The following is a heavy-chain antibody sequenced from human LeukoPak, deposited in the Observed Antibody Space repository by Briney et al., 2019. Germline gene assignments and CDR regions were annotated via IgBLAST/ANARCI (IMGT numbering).Heavy chain of an antibody. CDR3: ARGGDRRGFDY. J-gene: IGHJ4*02. Sequence: PSETLSLTCTVSGGSISDGGYYWSWIRQHPGKGLEWIGYIYDSGTTYYSPALQSRVTISVDTSDNKFSLKLKSLTAADTAVYYCARGGDRRGFDYWGQGTLSPSPQ. CDR1: GGSISDGGYY. D-gene: IGHD1-14*01. V-gene: IGHV4-31*03. CDR2: IYDSGTT.